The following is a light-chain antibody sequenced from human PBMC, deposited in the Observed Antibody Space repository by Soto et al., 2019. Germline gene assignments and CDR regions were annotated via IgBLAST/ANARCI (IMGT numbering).Light chain of an antibody. CDR3: QQYGSSSWT. V-gene: IGKV3-20*01. J-gene: IGKJ1*01. CDR1: QSVSSSY. CDR2: GTS. Sequence: EVVLTQSPGTLSLSPEERATLSCRASQSVSSSYLAWYQQKPGQAPRLLIYGTSSRATGIPDRFSGSGFGTDFTLTISSLEPEDLAVYYCQQYGSSSWTFGQGTKVDIK.